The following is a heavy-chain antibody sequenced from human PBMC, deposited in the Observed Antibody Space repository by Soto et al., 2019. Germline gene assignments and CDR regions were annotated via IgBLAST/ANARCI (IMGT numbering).Heavy chain of an antibody. D-gene: IGHD3-3*01. J-gene: IGHJ4*02. CDR1: GFTFSSYS. CDR3: ARDRRRVLAFSGEAQIDY. CDR2: ISSSSSTI. V-gene: IGHV3-48*02. Sequence: EVQLVESGGGLVQPGGSLRLSCAASGFTFSSYSMNWVRQAPGKGLEWVSYISSSSSTIYYADSVKGRFTISRDNAKNSLYLQMNSLRDEDTAVYYCARDRRRVLAFSGEAQIDYWGQGTLVTVSS.